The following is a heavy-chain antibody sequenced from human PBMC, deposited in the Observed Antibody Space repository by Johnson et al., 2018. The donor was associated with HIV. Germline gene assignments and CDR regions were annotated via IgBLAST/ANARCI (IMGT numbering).Heavy chain of an antibody. V-gene: IGHV3-23*04. CDR2: ISWNSGSI. Sequence: VQLVESGGGLVQPGGSLRLSCAASGFTFSSYDMHWVRQPTGKGLEWVSGISWNSGSIGYADSVKGRFTISRDNSKNTLYLQMNSLRAEDTAVYYCARDSGGMYSSGWYGLGAFDIWGQGTMVTVSS. J-gene: IGHJ3*02. CDR3: ARDSGGMYSSGWYGLGAFDI. CDR1: GFTFSSYD. D-gene: IGHD6-19*01.